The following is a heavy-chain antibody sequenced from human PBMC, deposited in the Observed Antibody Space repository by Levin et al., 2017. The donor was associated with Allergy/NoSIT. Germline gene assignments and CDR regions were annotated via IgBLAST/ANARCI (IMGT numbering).Heavy chain of an antibody. CDR1: GYTFTSYA. Sequence: GASVKVSCKASGYTFTSYAMHWVRQAPGQRLEWMGWINAGNGNTKYSQKFQGRVTITRDTSASTAYMELSSLRSEDTAVYYCARDPSHGDSSGYYYPQSHWFDPWGQGTLVTVSS. D-gene: IGHD3-22*01. V-gene: IGHV1-3*01. CDR2: INAGNGNT. CDR3: ARDPSHGDSSGYYYPQSHWFDP. J-gene: IGHJ5*02.